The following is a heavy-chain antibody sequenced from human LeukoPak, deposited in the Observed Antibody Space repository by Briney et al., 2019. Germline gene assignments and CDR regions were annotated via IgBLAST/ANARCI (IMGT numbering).Heavy chain of an antibody. CDR2: IIPIFGTA. Sequence: GASVKVSCKASGGTFSSYAISWVRQAPGQGLEWMGGIIPIFGTANYARKFQGRVTITADESTSTAYMELSSLRSEDTAVYYCARGGSTRAYFDYWGQGTVVTVSS. V-gene: IGHV1-69*13. CDR1: GGTFSSYA. D-gene: IGHD2-2*01. J-gene: IGHJ4*02. CDR3: ARGGSTRAYFDY.